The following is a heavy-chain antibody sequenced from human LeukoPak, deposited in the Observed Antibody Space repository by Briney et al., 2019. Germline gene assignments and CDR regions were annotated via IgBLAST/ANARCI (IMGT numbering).Heavy chain of an antibody. CDR2: ISAFNGNT. V-gene: IGHV1-18*01. D-gene: IGHD1-26*01. Sequence: GASVKVSCKASGYTFTSYGISWVRQAPGQGLEWMGWISAFNGNTNYAQKLQGRVTMTTDTSTSTAYMELRSLRSDDTAVYYCARGPLIGSNLAPFDYWGQGTLVTVSS. CDR1: GYTFTSYG. CDR3: ARGPLIGSNLAPFDY. J-gene: IGHJ4*02.